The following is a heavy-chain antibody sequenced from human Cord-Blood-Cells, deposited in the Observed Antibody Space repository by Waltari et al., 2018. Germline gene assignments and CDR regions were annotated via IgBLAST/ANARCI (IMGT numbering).Heavy chain of an antibody. CDR1: GCTFGSFT. Sequence: VQLVESGGGLFKPGGSLRLSCAPSGCTFGSFTLTWFAQAPGKGLEWVSSISSSSSYIYYADSVKGRFTISRDNAKNSLYLQMNSLRAEDTAVYYCARVFTIDYHDAFDIWGQGTMVTVSS. V-gene: IGHV3-21*01. CDR3: ARVFTIDYHDAFDI. J-gene: IGHJ3*02. D-gene: IGHD3-3*01. CDR2: ISSSSSYI.